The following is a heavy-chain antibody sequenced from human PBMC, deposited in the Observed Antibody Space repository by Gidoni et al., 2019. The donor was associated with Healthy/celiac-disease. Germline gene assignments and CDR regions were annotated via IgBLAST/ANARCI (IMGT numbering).Heavy chain of an antibody. CDR2: IYYSGST. D-gene: IGHD3-22*01. Sequence: QVQLQESGPGLVKPSETLSLTCTVSGGSLSSYYWSWIRQPPGKGLEWIGYIYYSGSTNYNPSLKSRVTISVDTSKNQFSLKLSSVTAADTAVYYCARRGDDSSGYYHDAFDIWGQGTMVTVSS. J-gene: IGHJ3*02. V-gene: IGHV4-59*08. CDR1: GGSLSSYY. CDR3: ARRGDDSSGYYHDAFDI.